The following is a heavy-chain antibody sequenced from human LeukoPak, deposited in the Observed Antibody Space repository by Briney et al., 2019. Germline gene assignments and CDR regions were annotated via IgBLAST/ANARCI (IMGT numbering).Heavy chain of an antibody. Sequence: GASVTVSCTASGYTFTSYGISWGRQAPGQGLEWMGWISAYNGNTNYAQKLQGRVTMTTDTSTSTAYMELRSLRSDDTAVYYCARGTMVRGVSPDFDYWGQGTLVTVSS. D-gene: IGHD3-10*01. J-gene: IGHJ4*02. CDR2: ISAYNGNT. CDR1: GYTFTSYG. V-gene: IGHV1-18*04. CDR3: ARGTMVRGVSPDFDY.